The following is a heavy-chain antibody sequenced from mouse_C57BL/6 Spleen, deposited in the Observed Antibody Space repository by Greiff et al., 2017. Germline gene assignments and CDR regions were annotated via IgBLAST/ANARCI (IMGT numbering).Heavy chain of an antibody. D-gene: IGHD1-1*01. CDR3: ARNYYGSSPVAY. CDR2: IDPANGNT. CDR1: GFNIKNTY. Sequence: VHVKQSVAELVRPGASVKLSCTASGFNIKNTYMHWVKQRPEQGLEWIGRIDPANGNTKYAPKFQGKATITADTSSNTAYLQLSSLTSEDTAIYYCARNYYGSSPVAYWGQGTLVTVSA. J-gene: IGHJ3*01. V-gene: IGHV14-3*01.